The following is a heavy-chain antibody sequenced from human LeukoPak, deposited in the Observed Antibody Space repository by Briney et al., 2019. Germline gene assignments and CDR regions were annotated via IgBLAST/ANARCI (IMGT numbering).Heavy chain of an antibody. CDR1: GGTFSSYA. CDR3: ARGSGILTGYAFDY. J-gene: IGHJ4*02. V-gene: IGHV1-69*01. CDR2: TIPIFGTA. D-gene: IGHD3-9*01. Sequence: SVKVSCKASGGTFSSYAISWVRQAPGQGLEWMGGTIPIFGTANYAQKFQGRVTITADESTSTAYMELSSLRSKDTAVYYCARGSGILTGYAFDYWGQGTLVTVSS.